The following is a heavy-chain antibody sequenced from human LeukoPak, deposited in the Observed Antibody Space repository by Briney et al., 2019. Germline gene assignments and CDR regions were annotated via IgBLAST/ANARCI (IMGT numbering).Heavy chain of an antibody. J-gene: IGHJ5*02. D-gene: IGHD5-18*01. CDR3: AKGAGGFSYYNWFDP. Sequence: PSETLSLTCTVSGGSISSYYWSWIRQPPGKGLEWMGYIYYSGSTNYNPSLKSRVTISVDTSKNQFSLKLASVTAADTAIYYCAKGAGGFSYYNWFDPWGQGTLVTVSS. V-gene: IGHV4-59*12. CDR1: GGSISSYY. CDR2: IYYSGST.